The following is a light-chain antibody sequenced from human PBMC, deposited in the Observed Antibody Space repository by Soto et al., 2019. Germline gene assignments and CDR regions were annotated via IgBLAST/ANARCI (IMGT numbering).Light chain of an antibody. CDR3: QQYNTWPWT. CDR2: GAS. Sequence: IVMTQSPATLSVSPGERATLSCRASQSVSSNLAWYQQKPGQAPRLRIYGASTRATGIPARFSGSGSGTEFTLTISSLQSEDFAVYYCQQYNTWPWTFGQGTKVEIQ. J-gene: IGKJ1*01. V-gene: IGKV3-15*01. CDR1: QSVSSN.